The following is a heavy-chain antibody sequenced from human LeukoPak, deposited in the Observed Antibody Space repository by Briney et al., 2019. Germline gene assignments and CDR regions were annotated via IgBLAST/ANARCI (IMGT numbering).Heavy chain of an antibody. CDR1: GGSLSSHY. D-gene: IGHD1-26*01. J-gene: IGHJ4*02. Sequence: SETPSLTCTVSGGSLSSHYWSWIRQPPGKGLDWIGNIYYSGSTNYNPSLKSRVTISVDTSKNQFSLKLTSVTDADTAVYYCARHGPSSGSCYDYWGQGTLVTVSS. CDR2: IYYSGST. CDR3: ARHGPSSGSCYDY. V-gene: IGHV4-59*08.